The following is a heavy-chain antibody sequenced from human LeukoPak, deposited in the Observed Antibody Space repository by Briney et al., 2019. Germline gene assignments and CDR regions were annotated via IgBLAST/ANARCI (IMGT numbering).Heavy chain of an antibody. D-gene: IGHD3-10*01. CDR2: INSNSGNT. CDR3: ARGSAITLEGYYYGMDV. CDR1: GCTFTSYD. J-gene: IGHJ6*02. V-gene: IGHV1-8*01. Sequence: ASVKVSCKASGCTFTSYDINWVRQATGQGLEWMGWINSNSGNTGYAQKFQGRVTMTRNTSISTAYMELSSLRSEDTAVYYCARGSAITLEGYYYGMDVWGQGTTVTVSS.